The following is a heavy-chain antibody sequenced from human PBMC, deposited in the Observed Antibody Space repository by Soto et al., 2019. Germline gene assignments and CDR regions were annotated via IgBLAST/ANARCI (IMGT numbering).Heavy chain of an antibody. D-gene: IGHD2-21*02. CDR2: IYHTGIT. CDR3: ATYVVETAMGMGWFDP. J-gene: IGHJ5*02. V-gene: IGHV4-30-4*01. CDR1: GGSISSGDYY. Sequence: QVQLQESGPGLVKPSQTLSLTCIVCGGSISSGDYYWSWIRQPPGKGLEWIGYIYHTGITFYNPSPTSRITLPADTSTNQCSLKMRSVPAADTAVYYCATYVVETAMGMGWFDPWGQGTPVTVSS.